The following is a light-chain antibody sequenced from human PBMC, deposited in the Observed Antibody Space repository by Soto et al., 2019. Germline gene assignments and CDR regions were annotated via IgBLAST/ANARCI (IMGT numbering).Light chain of an antibody. Sequence: QSVLTQPPSVSAAPGQKVTISCSGSSSNIGNNYVSWYQQLPGTAPKLLIYDNNKRPSGIPDRFSGSKSGTSATLGITGLQTGDEADYYCGTWDSSLSALFGRGTKLTVL. CDR2: DNN. CDR3: GTWDSSLSAL. CDR1: SSNIGNNY. J-gene: IGLJ2*01. V-gene: IGLV1-51*01.